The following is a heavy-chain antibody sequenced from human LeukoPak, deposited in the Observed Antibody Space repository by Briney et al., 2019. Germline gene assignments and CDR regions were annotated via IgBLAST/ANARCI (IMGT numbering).Heavy chain of an antibody. J-gene: IGHJ4*02. CDR3: ARGYGSQDY. V-gene: IGHV4-59*01. CDR2: IYYSGST. D-gene: IGHD3-10*01. CDR1: GGSISGYY. Sequence: PSETLSLTCTVSGGSISGYYWSWIRQSPGKGLEWIGYIYYSGSTNYNPSLKSGVTISVDTSKNQFSLKLSSVTAADTAVYYCARGYGSQDYWGQGTLVTVSS.